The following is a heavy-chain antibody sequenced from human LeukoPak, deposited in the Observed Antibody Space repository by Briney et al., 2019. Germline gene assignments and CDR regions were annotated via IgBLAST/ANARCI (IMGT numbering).Heavy chain of an antibody. CDR3: AREVSEGYCSGGSCIYFDY. V-gene: IGHV1-2*02. CDR1: GYTFTGYY. CDR2: INPNSGGT. D-gene: IGHD2-15*01. J-gene: IGHJ4*02. Sequence: VASVKVSCKASGYTFTGYYMHWVRQAPGRGLEWMGWINPNSGGTNYAQKFQGRVTMTRDTSISTAYMELSRLRSDDTAVYYCAREVSEGYCSGGSCIYFDYWGQGTLVTVSS.